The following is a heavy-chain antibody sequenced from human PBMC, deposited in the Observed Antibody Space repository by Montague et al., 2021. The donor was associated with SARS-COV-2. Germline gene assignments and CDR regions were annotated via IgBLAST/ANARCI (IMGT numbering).Heavy chain of an antibody. V-gene: IGHV4-39*07. J-gene: IGHJ6*02. CDR3: AGRASIAWGMDV. CDR1: GGSISSSSYY. Sequence: SETLSLTCTVSGGSISSSSYYWGWIRQPPGKGLEWIGSIYYSGSTYYNPSLKSRVTISVDRSKNQFSLKLSSVTAADTAVYYCAGRASIAWGMDVWGQGTTVTVSS. CDR2: IYYSGST. D-gene: IGHD3-22*01.